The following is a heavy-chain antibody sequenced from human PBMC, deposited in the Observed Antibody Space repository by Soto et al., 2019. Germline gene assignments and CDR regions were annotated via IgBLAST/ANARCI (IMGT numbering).Heavy chain of an antibody. D-gene: IGHD6-19*01. CDR2: ISYDGSNK. CDR3: ARPIQQGWLTDYYYYGMDV. CDR1: GFTFSSYA. Sequence: PGRSLRLSCAASGFTFSSYAMHWVRQAPGKGLEWVAVISYDGSNKYYADSVKGRFTISRDNSKNTLYLQMNSLRAEDTAVYYCARPIQQGWLTDYYYYGMDVWGQGTTVTVS. J-gene: IGHJ6*02. V-gene: IGHV3-30-3*01.